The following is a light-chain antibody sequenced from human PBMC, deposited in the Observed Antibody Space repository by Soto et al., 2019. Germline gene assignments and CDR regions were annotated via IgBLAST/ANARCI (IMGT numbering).Light chain of an antibody. Sequence: EIVLTQSAGTLSLSPGERATLSCRASQSVSNNYLAWYQQKVGQAPRLLIYDASNRAAGTPGRFSGSGSGTDFTLTISSLEPEDFAVYYCQQRDNWPWTFGQVAKVDIK. CDR3: QQRDNWPWT. CDR1: QSVSNNY. J-gene: IGKJ1*01. CDR2: DAS. V-gene: IGKV3-11*01.